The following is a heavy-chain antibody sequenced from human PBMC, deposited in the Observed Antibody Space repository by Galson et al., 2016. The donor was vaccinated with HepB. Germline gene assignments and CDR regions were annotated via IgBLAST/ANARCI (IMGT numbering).Heavy chain of an antibody. CDR2: MHHSGRT. CDR3: ARRGRGAYVSWKIDS. CDR1: GGSFTDYY. D-gene: IGHD3-10*01. Sequence: SETLSLTCAVYGGSFTDYYWNWIRQPPGKGLEWIGEMHHSGRTNYNPSLQSRVTISVDTSKNQFSLKLKSMTAADTAVYFCARRGRGAYVSWKIDSWGQGTLVTVSS. J-gene: IGHJ4*02. V-gene: IGHV4-34*01.